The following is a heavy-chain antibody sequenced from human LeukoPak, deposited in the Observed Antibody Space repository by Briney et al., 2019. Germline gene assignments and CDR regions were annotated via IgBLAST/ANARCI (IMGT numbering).Heavy chain of an antibody. CDR3: ARGRAYCGSTTCHWYYFDS. Sequence: GGSLRLSCAASGFSFSTYWMSWGRQAPGKGLEWVANIKQDESEKYYVDSVKGRFTISRDNARNSLYLQMNSLRAEDTAVYYCARGRAYCGSTTCHWYYFDSWGQGSLVTVSS. J-gene: IGHJ4*02. V-gene: IGHV3-7*04. D-gene: IGHD2-2*01. CDR2: IKQDESEK. CDR1: GFSFSTYW.